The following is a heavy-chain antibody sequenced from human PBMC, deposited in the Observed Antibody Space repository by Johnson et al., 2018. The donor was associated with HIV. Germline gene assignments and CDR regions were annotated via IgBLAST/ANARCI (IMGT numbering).Heavy chain of an antibody. CDR3: AKDPSDRERRVALEI. V-gene: IGHV3-30*04. CDR2: IQYDASNK. CDR1: GFTFSSYA. Sequence: QVQLVESGGGVVQPGRSLRLSCVGSGFTFSSYAMHWVRQAPGKGLEWVAVIQYDASNKKYADSVKGRFTISRANSKNTLQMNSLRAEDTAVYYCAKDPSDRERRVALEIWSQGTVVTVS. D-gene: IGHD1-1*01. J-gene: IGHJ3*02.